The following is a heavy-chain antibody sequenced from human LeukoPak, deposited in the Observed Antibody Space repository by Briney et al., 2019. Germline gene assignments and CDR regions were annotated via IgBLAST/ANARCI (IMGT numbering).Heavy chain of an antibody. J-gene: IGHJ4*02. CDR2: INHSRST. CDR3: ARLNYDILTGYSHYFDY. D-gene: IGHD3-9*01. CDR1: GGSFSDYY. Sequence: SETLSLTCAVYGGSFSDYYWSWIRQPPGKGLEWIGEINHSRSTNYNPSLKSRVTISVDRSKNQFSLKLSSVTAADTAVYYCARLNYDILTGYSHYFDYWGQGTLVTVSS. V-gene: IGHV4-34*01.